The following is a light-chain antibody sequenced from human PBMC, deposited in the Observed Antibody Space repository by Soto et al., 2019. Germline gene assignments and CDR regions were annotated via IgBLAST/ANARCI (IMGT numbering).Light chain of an antibody. Sequence: QSVLTQPPSVSGAPGQRVTISCTGSSSNIGAGYDVHWYQQLPGTAPKLLIYGNSNRPSGVPDRFSGSKSGTSASLAITGLQAEDEADYYCQSYDSSLSGYVXGTGTKVPVL. V-gene: IGLV1-40*01. CDR1: SSNIGAGYD. CDR3: QSYDSSLSGYV. J-gene: IGLJ1*01. CDR2: GNS.